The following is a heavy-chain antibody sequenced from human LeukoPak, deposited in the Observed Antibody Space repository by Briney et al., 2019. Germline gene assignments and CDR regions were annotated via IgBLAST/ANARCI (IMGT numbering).Heavy chain of an antibody. V-gene: IGHV1-46*01. CDR3: ATDGRSYDSSAYYYFDY. CDR1: GYTFTIYY. CDR2: INPSDGST. Sequence: ASVKVSCKASGYTFTIYYMHWVRQAPGQGLEWMGIINPSDGSTTYAQKFQGRVTMTRDTSTSTVFMELSSLRSEDTAAYYCATDGRSYDSSAYYYFDYWGQGTLVTVSS. J-gene: IGHJ4*02. D-gene: IGHD3-22*01.